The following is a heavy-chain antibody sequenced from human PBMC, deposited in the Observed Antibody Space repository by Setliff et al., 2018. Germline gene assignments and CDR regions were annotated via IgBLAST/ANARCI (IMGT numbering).Heavy chain of an antibody. D-gene: IGHD3-10*01. Sequence: GGSLRLSCAASGFTVSSDYMSWVRQAPGKGLEWVSVIYSGGSTFYADSVRGRFTISRDNSKNTLYVQMNSLRADDTAVYYCAKLRTPGTGYYYYAMDVWGQGTTVTVSS. CDR1: GFTVSSDY. CDR3: AKLRTPGTGYYYYAMDV. J-gene: IGHJ6*02. V-gene: IGHV3-66*04. CDR2: IYSGGST.